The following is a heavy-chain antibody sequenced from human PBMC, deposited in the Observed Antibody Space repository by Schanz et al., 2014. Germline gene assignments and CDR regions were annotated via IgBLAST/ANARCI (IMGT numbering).Heavy chain of an antibody. V-gene: IGHV4-34*01. CDR1: SGSFSGYY. J-gene: IGHJ4*02. CDR3: ARGPDSTSADVTRGRRRYYFDY. D-gene: IGHD6-13*01. CDR2: INHSGST. Sequence: QVQLQQWGAGLLKPSETLSLSCAVYSGSFSGYYWSWIRQPPGKGLEWIGEINHSGSTNYNPSLKIRVTISVDTSKNQFSRKLSSVTAADTAVYYCARGPDSTSADVTRGRRRYYFDYWGQGTLVTVSS.